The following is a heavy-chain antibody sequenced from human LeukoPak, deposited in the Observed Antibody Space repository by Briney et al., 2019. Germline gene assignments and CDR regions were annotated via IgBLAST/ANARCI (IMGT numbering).Heavy chain of an antibody. J-gene: IGHJ4*02. CDR3: AREGSGSYFNDY. CDR2: INTDGSST. D-gene: IGHD1-26*01. V-gene: IGHV3-74*01. Sequence: GGSLRLSCAASGFTFSSYWMHWVRQAPGKGLVWVSRINTDGSSTSYADSVKGRFTISGDNAKNTLYLQMNSLRAEDTAVYYCAREGSGSYFNDYWGQGTLVTVSS. CDR1: GFTFSSYW.